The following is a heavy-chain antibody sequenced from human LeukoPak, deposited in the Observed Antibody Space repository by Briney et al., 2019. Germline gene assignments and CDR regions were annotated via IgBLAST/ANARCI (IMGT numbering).Heavy chain of an antibody. CDR1: GFPVSSNY. V-gene: IGHV3-53*01. D-gene: IGHD3-10*01. CDR2: IYRDDTT. CDR3: AREALGGGGY. J-gene: IGHJ4*02. Sequence: PGGSLRLSCAASGFPVSSNYMSWVRQAPGKGLEWVSVIYRDDTTYYADSVKGRFTIFRDNSKSTLYLQMNSLRAEDTAVYYCAREALGGGGYWGQGTLVTVSS.